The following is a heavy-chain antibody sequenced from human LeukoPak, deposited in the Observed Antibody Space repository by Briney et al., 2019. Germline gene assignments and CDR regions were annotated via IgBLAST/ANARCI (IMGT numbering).Heavy chain of an antibody. CDR2: IWSDGSYK. J-gene: IGHJ4*02. CDR3: ARDFSLQLFDY. D-gene: IGHD5-24*01. CDR1: GFTFSSYG. Sequence: PGGSLRLSCAASGFTFSSYGFHWVRQAPGKGLEWVAVIWSDGSYKYYADSVKGRFTISRDDSKNTLYLQMNNLRAEDTAVYYCARDFSLQLFDYWGQGTLVTVFS. V-gene: IGHV3-33*01.